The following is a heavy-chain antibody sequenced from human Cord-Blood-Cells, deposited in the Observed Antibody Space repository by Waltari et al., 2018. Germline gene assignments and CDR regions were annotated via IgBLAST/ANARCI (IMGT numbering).Heavy chain of an antibody. CDR1: SYG. V-gene: IGHV3-33*06. CDR3: AKGVTLWFGGIFDY. Sequence: SYGMHWVRQAPGKGLEWVAVIWYDGSNKYYADSVKGRFTISRDNSKNTLYLQMNSLRAEDTAMYYYAKGVTLWFGGIFDYWGQGTLVTVSS. J-gene: IGHJ4*02. CDR2: IWYDGSNK. D-gene: IGHD3-10*01.